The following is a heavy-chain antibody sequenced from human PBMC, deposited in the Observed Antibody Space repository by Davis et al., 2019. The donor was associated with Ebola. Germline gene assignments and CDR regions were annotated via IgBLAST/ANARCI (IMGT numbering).Heavy chain of an antibody. J-gene: IGHJ6*02. Sequence: GESLKISGAASGFTFSSYGMHWVRQAPGKGLEWVAVIWDDGSKKYYADSVKGRFTISRDNSKNTLYLQMNSLRGEDTAVYYCTKEMFGTEDVWGQGTTVTVSS. CDR3: TKEMFGTEDV. D-gene: IGHD3-16*01. CDR1: GFTFSSYG. V-gene: IGHV3-33*06. CDR2: IWDDGSKK.